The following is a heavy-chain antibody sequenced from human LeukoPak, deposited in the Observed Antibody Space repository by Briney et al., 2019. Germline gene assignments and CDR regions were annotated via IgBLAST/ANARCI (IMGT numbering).Heavy chain of an antibody. CDR1: GSTFSSYW. J-gene: IGHJ4*02. CDR3: ARISSSRYYFDS. CDR2: IKLDGSVK. Sequence: GGSLRLSCAASGSTFSSYWMSWVRQAPGKGLEWVANIKLDGSVKYYVDSVKGRFTVSRDNAKNSMYLQLNSLRVEDTAVYYCARISSSRYYFDSWGQGTLVTVSS. D-gene: IGHD6-13*01. V-gene: IGHV3-7*01.